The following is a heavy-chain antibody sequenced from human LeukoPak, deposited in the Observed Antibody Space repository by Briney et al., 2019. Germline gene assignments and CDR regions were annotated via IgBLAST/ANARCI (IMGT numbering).Heavy chain of an antibody. CDR3: ASIADSSGYYPSTAFDI. J-gene: IGHJ3*02. CDR2: IYYSGST. D-gene: IGHD3-22*01. CDR1: GGSISSSSYY. V-gene: IGHV4-39*01. Sequence: SETLSLTCTVSGGSISSSSYYWGWIRQPPGKGLEWIGSIYYSGSTYYNPSLKSRVTISVDTSKNQFSLKLSSVTAADTAVYYCASIADSSGYYPSTAFDIWGQGTMVTVSS.